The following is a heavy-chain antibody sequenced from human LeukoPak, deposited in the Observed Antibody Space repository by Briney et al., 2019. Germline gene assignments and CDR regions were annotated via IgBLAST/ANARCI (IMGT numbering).Heavy chain of an antibody. CDR3: ARGAEERWKQLCVFDI. V-gene: IGHV4-39*07. J-gene: IGHJ3*02. CDR2: IYYSGST. Sequence: SETLSLTCTVSGGSISSSSYYWGWIRQPPGKGLEWIGSIYYSGSTYYNPSLKSRVTIPVDTSKNQFSLKLSSVTAADTAVYFCARGAEERWKQLCVFDIWGQGTTVIVSS. D-gene: IGHD5-24*01. CDR1: GGSISSSSYY.